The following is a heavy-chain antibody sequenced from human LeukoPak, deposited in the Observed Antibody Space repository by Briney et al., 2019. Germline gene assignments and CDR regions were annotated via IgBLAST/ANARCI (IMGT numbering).Heavy chain of an antibody. D-gene: IGHD2-2*01. V-gene: IGHV3-74*01. CDR2: MNSDGSST. Sequence: PGGSLSLSCAASGFSLSTYWMHWVRQAPGKGLMWVSRMNSDGSSTTYADSVKGRFTISRDNAKNTLYLQMNSLRAEDKALYYCARAMPGGNWFYPWGQGDLLTVSS. CDR1: GFSLSTYW. CDR3: ARAMPGGNWFYP. J-gene: IGHJ5*02.